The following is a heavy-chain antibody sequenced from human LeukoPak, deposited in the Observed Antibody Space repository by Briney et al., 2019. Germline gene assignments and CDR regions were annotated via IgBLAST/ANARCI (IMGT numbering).Heavy chain of an antibody. J-gene: IGHJ4*02. D-gene: IGHD5-24*01. CDR3: ARAREMATISLFDY. CDR1: GGTFSSYA. Sequence: ASVKVSCKASGGTFSSYAISWVRQAPGQGLEWMGGIIPIFGTANYAQKFQGRVTITADKSTSTAYMELSSLRSEDTAVYYCARAREMATISLFDYWGQGTLVTVSS. CDR2: IIPIFGTA. V-gene: IGHV1-69*06.